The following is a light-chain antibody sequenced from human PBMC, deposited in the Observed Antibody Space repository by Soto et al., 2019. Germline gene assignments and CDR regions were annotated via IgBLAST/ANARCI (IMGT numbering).Light chain of an antibody. CDR1: QSISGW. CDR3: QQYNSYWT. Sequence: DIHTTPSPSTPSASLGDRVTINFRASQSISGWLAWYQQKPGKAPKVLIYDASSLESGVPSRFGGSGSGTEFTLTISSLQPDDFATYYCQQYNSYWTFGQGTKVDIK. CDR2: DAS. V-gene: IGKV1-5*01. J-gene: IGKJ1*01.